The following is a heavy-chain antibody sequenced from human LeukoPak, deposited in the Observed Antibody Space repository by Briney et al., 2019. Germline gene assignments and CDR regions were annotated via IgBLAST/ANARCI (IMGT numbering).Heavy chain of an antibody. D-gene: IGHD3-3*01. CDR3: AKDLEAHLTIFGVVISGMDV. J-gene: IGHJ6*02. Sequence: GGSLRLSCAASGFTFSSYAMHWVRQAPGKGLEWVAVISYDGSNKYYADSVKGRFTISRDNSKNTLYLQMNSLRAEDTAVYYCAKDLEAHLTIFGVVISGMDVWGQGTTVTVSS. V-gene: IGHV3-30-3*01. CDR2: ISYDGSNK. CDR1: GFTFSSYA.